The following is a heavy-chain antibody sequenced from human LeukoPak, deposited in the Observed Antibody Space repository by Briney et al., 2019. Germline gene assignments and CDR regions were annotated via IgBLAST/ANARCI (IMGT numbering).Heavy chain of an antibody. CDR2: IDPSDSYT. CDR3: ARPLVGTGTTDYYYGMDV. CDR1: GYSFTSYW. V-gene: IGHV5-10-1*01. Sequence: GESLRISCKSSGYSFTSYWISWVRQMPGKGLEWMGRIDPSDSYTNYSPSFQGHVTISADKSISTAYLQWSSLKASDTAMYYCARPLVGTGTTDYYYGMDVWGQGTTVTVSS. J-gene: IGHJ6*02. D-gene: IGHD1-7*01.